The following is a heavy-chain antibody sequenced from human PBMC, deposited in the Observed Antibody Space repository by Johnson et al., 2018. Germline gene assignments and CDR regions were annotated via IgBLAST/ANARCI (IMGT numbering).Heavy chain of an antibody. CDR1: GFTFSSYW. J-gene: IGHJ6*03. D-gene: IGHD1-1*01. Sequence: VQLVQSGGGLVQXGGSLRLSCAASGFTFSSYWMSWVRQAPGKGLEWVANIKQDGSEKYYVDSVKGRFPISRDNAKNSLYPQMNSLRAEDTAVYYCARQLDGTHYYYYYMDVWGKGTTVTVSS. CDR3: ARQLDGTHYYYYYMDV. V-gene: IGHV3-7*01. CDR2: IKQDGSEK.